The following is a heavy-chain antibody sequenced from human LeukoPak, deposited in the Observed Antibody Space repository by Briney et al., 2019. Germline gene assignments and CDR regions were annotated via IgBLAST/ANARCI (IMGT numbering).Heavy chain of an antibody. Sequence: SETLSLTCTVSGDSINSSPYYWGWIRQPPGKGLEWLGSFHHSGHTYYNPSLNSRLTISVDTSKNHLSLKLNSVTATDTAVYYSARLGFTMILVATTWGQGTLVTVSS. J-gene: IGHJ4*02. V-gene: IGHV4-39*01. CDR3: ARLGFTMILVATT. D-gene: IGHD3-22*01. CDR2: FHHSGHT. CDR1: GDSINSSPYY.